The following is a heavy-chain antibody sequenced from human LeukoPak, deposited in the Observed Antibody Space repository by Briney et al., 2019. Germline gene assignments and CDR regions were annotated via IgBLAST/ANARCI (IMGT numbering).Heavy chain of an antibody. Sequence: GASVKVSCKASGGTFSNYAISWVRQAPGQGLEWMGGIILVTGTADYAQKFQGRVTITADESTSTAYMELSSLRSEDTAAYYCARGRYSSGWKSYSSHYYYGLDVWGQGTTVTVSS. D-gene: IGHD6-19*01. CDR3: ARGRYSSGWKSYSSHYYYGLDV. CDR1: GGTFSNYA. CDR2: IILVTGTA. V-gene: IGHV1-69*13. J-gene: IGHJ6*02.